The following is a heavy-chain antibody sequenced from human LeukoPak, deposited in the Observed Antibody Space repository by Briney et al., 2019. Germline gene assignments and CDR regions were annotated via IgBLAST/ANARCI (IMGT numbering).Heavy chain of an antibody. Sequence: ASVKVSCKASGGTFSSYAISWVRLAPGQGLEWMGGIIPIFGTANYAQKFQGRVTITADESTSTAYMELSSLRSEDTAVYYCASAYGDYVFDYWGQGTLVTVSS. CDR1: GGTFSSYA. D-gene: IGHD4-17*01. CDR3: ASAYGDYVFDY. CDR2: IIPIFGTA. J-gene: IGHJ4*02. V-gene: IGHV1-69*13.